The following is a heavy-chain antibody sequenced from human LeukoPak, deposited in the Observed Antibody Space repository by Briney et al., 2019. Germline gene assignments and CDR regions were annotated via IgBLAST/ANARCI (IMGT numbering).Heavy chain of an antibody. D-gene: IGHD6-19*01. CDR2: IYSGGST. J-gene: IGHJ4*02. CDR3: ARGTSGWSPFDY. CDR1: GFTVSSNY. Sequence: GGSLRLSCAASGFTVSSNYMNWVRQAPGKGLEWVSVIYSGGSTYYADSVKGRLTISRDNSKNTLYLQMNSLRAEDAAVYYCARGTSGWSPFDYWGQGTQVTVSS. V-gene: IGHV3-66*02.